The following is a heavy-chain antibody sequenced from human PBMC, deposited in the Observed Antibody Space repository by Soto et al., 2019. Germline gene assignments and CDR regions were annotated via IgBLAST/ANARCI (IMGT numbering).Heavy chain of an antibody. V-gene: IGHV4-34*01. D-gene: IGHD3-9*01. Sequence: PSETLSLTCAVYGGSFSGYYWSWIRQPPGKGLEWIGEINHSGSTNYNPSLKSRVTISVDTSKNQFSLKLSSVTAADTAVYYCARRMTGSKNWFDPWGQGTLVTVSS. CDR3: ARRMTGSKNWFDP. CDR1: GGSFSGYY. CDR2: INHSGST. J-gene: IGHJ5*02.